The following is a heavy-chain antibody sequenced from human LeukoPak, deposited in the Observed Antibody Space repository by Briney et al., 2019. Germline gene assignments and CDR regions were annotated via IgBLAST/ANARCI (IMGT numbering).Heavy chain of an antibody. V-gene: IGHV3-21*01. J-gene: IGHJ6*03. D-gene: IGHD3-16*01. CDR3: ARDENLGAHMDV. Sequence: PGGSLRLSCAASGFTFSSYSMNWVRQAPGKGLEWVSSISSSSSYIYYADSVKGRFTISRDNAKNSMYLQMNSLRAEDTAVYYCARDENLGAHMDVWGKGTRVSISS. CDR1: GFTFSSYS. CDR2: ISSSSSYI.